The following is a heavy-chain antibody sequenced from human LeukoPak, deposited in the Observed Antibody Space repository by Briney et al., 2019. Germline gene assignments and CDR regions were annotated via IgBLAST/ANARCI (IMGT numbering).Heavy chain of an antibody. CDR1: GGSSSSSSYY. D-gene: IGHD6-19*01. J-gene: IGHJ4*02. V-gene: IGHV4-39*07. CDR2: IHDSGST. CDR3: ARVGGSGSTGLDY. Sequence: PSETLSLTCSVSGGSSSSSSYYWGWIRQPPGKGLEWIGSIHDSGSTNYNPSLKSRVTISVDTSKNQFSLKLSSVTAADTAVYYCARVGGSGSTGLDYWGQGTLVTVSS.